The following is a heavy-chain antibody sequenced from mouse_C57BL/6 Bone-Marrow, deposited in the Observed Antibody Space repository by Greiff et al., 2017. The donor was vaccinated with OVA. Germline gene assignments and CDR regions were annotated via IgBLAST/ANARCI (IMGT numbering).Heavy chain of an antibody. CDR1: GYTFTSYW. J-gene: IGHJ1*03. CDR3: ARSILITTGYFDV. Sequence: VQLQQPGTELVKPGASVKLSCKASGYTFTSYWMHWVKQRPGQGLEWIGNINPSNGGTNYNEKFKSKATLTVDKSSSTAYMQLSSLTSEDSAVYYCARSILITTGYFDVWGTGTTVTVSS. D-gene: IGHD1-1*01. V-gene: IGHV1-53*01. CDR2: INPSNGGT.